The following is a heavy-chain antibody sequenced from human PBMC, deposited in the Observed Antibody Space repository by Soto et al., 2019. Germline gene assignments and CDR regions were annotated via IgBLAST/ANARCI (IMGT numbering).Heavy chain of an antibody. D-gene: IGHD3-3*01. CDR3: ARVRDWFDP. CDR1: GGSFSGYY. CDR2: IDHSGYT. J-gene: IGHJ5*02. Sequence: PSETLSLTCAVYGGSFSGYYWNCIRQPPGKGLEWIGEIDHSGYTNYNPSLESRVTISVDTSKNQFSLRLTSVTAADTAVYYCARVRDWFDPWGQGTLVTVSS. V-gene: IGHV4-34*01.